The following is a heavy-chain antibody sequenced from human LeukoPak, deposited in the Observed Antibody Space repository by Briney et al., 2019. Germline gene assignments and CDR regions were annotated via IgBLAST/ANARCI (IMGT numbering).Heavy chain of an antibody. J-gene: IGHJ4*02. CDR2: IYSSGDI. Sequence: SETLSLTYAVSGGSVNGYYWSWIRQTPGMGLEWIGYIYSSGDINYNPSLTSRLTMSVDTSNNQVSLKLSSVTAADTAVYFCARQPPNTASFNYWGQGTLVAVSS. CDR3: ARQPPNTASFNY. CDR1: GGSVNGYY. D-gene: IGHD2-21*02. V-gene: IGHV4-59*02.